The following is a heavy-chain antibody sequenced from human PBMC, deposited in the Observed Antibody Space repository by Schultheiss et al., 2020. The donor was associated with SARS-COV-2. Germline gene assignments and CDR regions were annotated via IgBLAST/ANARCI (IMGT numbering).Heavy chain of an antibody. CDR3: ARDWGEVGATAAFDI. J-gene: IGHJ3*02. Sequence: ASVKVSCKASGYTFTNYYMHWVRQAPGQGLEWMGIINPSGGSTSYAQKFQGRVTMTRDTSTSTVYMELSSLRSDDTAVYYCARDWGEVGATAAFDIWGQGTMVTVSS. CDR2: INPSGGST. CDR1: GYTFTNYY. D-gene: IGHD1-26*01. V-gene: IGHV1-46*01.